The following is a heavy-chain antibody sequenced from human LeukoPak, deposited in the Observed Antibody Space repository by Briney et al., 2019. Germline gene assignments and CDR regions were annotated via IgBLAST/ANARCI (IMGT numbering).Heavy chain of an antibody. CDR2: ISDSGRT. CDR3: AREFPPYGDYIGPYFDY. D-gene: IGHD4-17*01. V-gene: IGHV4-59*01. CDR1: GRPITNYF. J-gene: IGHJ4*02. Sequence: SETLSLTCTVSGRPITNYFWSWIRQPPGKGLEWIGSISDSGRTNYNPSLKSRVTLSVDSSKNHFSLKLTSVTAADTAVYYCAREFPPYGDYIGPYFDYWGQGTLVTVSS.